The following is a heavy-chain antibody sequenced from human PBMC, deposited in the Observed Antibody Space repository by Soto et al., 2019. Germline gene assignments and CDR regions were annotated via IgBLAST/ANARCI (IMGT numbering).Heavy chain of an antibody. Sequence: AASVKVSCKASGYTFTSYDINWVRQATGQGLEWMGWMNPNSGNTGYAQKFQGRVTMTRNTSISTAYMELSSLRSEDTAVYYCARAVHGSGSYYLYYYYYGMDVWGQGTTVTVSS. J-gene: IGHJ6*02. V-gene: IGHV1-8*01. CDR3: ARAVHGSGSYYLYYYYYGMDV. CDR2: MNPNSGNT. D-gene: IGHD3-10*01. CDR1: GYTFTSYD.